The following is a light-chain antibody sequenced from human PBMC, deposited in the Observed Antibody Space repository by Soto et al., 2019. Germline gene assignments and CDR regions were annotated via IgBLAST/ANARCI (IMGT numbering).Light chain of an antibody. CDR1: QSVSSSF. J-gene: IGKJ4*01. Sequence: EIVLTQSPGTLSLSPGERATLSCRASQSVSSSFLAWYQQKPGQAPRLLIYGASSRATGIPDRFSGSGSGTVFPLTISRLEAEDVAVYCCQQYGSSPLTFGGGTKVEIK. CDR3: QQYGSSPLT. V-gene: IGKV3-20*01. CDR2: GAS.